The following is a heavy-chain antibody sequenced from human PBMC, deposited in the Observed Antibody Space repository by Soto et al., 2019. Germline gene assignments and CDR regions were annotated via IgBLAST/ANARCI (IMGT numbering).Heavy chain of an antibody. D-gene: IGHD3-10*01. V-gene: IGHV1-69*02. CDR1: GGTFSSYT. CDR2: IIPILGIA. J-gene: IGHJ6*02. CDR3: ASHPNYYGSGSPPQTGMDV. Sequence: QVQLVQSGAEVKKPGSSVKVSCKASGGTFSSYTISWVRQAPGQGLEWMGRIIPILGIANYAQKFQGRVTITADKSTSTAYMELSSLRSEDTAVYYCASHPNYYGSGSPPQTGMDVWGQGTTVTVSS.